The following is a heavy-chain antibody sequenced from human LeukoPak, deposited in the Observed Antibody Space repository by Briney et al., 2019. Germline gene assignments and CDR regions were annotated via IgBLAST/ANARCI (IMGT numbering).Heavy chain of an antibody. CDR1: GGSISSYY. CDR3: AGGSRWFGGNLDV. CDR2: IYYTGST. V-gene: IGHV4-59*01. D-gene: IGHD3-10*01. J-gene: IGHJ6*04. Sequence: PSETLSLTCTVSGGSISSYYWTWIRQPPGKVLEWIGYIYYTGSTNYNPSLKSRVTISVDTSKNQFSLKLSSVTAADTAVYYCAGGSRWFGGNLDVWGKGTTVTVSS.